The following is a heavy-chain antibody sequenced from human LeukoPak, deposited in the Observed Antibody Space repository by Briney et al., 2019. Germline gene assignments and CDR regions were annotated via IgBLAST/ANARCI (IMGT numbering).Heavy chain of an antibody. CDR2: IYYSGNT. D-gene: IGHD3-22*01. J-gene: IGHJ5*02. CDR1: GDSISSSRYY. CDR3: AKAGSYYDTLYDA. Sequence: SETLSLTCTVSGDSISSSRYYWGWIRQPPGKGLEGIGTIYYSGNTYYNPSLKNRVTISVDTSKNQFSLKLSSVTAADTAVYYCAKAGSYYDTLYDAWGQGTLVTVSS. V-gene: IGHV4-39*07.